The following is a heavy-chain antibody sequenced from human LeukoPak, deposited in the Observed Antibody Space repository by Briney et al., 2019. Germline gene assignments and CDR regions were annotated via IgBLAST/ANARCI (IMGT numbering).Heavy chain of an antibody. CDR1: GYTFTSYY. Sequence: ASVKVSCKASGYTFTSYYMHWVRQAPGQGLEWMGIINPSGGSTSYAQKLQGRVTMTTDTSTSTVYMELRSLRSDDTAVYYCARVGWATYYDFWSGYYTADYWGQGTLVTVSS. CDR3: ARVGWATYYDFWSGYYTADY. V-gene: IGHV1-46*01. J-gene: IGHJ4*02. D-gene: IGHD3-3*01. CDR2: INPSGGST.